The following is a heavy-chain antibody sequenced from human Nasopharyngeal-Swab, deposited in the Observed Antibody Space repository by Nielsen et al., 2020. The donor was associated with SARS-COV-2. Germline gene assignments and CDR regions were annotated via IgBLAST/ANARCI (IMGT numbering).Heavy chain of an antibody. D-gene: IGHD3-22*01. CDR1: GFTFSRHW. Sequence: ETLSLTCAASGFTFSRHWMHWVRQAPGKGLVWVSRTNSDGSSTSYADSVKGRFTISRDNAKNTLYLQMTSLRADDTAVYYCTRGAVTMRDTLDIWGQGTMVTVSS. V-gene: IGHV3-74*01. CDR3: TRGAVTMRDTLDI. J-gene: IGHJ3*02. CDR2: TNSDGSST.